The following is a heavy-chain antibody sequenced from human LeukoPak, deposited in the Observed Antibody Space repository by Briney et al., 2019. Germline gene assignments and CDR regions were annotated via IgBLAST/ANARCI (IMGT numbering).Heavy chain of an antibody. CDR3: ARDSSGYYAALDFDY. J-gene: IGHJ4*02. CDR2: ISAYNGNT. CDR1: GHTFTSYG. Sequence: ASVKVSCKASGHTFTSYGISWVRQAPGQGLEWMGWISAYNGNTNYAQKLQGRVTMTTDTSTSTAYMELRSLRSDDTAVYYCARDSSGYYAALDFDYWGQGTLVTVSS. V-gene: IGHV1-18*01. D-gene: IGHD3-22*01.